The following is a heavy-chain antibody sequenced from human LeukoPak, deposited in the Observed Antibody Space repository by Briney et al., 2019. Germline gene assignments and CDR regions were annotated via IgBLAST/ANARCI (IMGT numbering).Heavy chain of an antibody. CDR1: GGSISSYY. CDR3: ARDRSSGWYGGYFDY. D-gene: IGHD6-19*01. J-gene: IGHJ4*02. CDR2: IYYSGST. Sequence: SETLSLTCTVSGGSISSYYWSWIRQPPGKGLEWIGYIYYSGSTNYNPSLKSRVTISVDTSKNQFSLKLSSVTAADTAVYYCARDRSSGWYGGYFDYWDQGTLVTVSS. V-gene: IGHV4-59*12.